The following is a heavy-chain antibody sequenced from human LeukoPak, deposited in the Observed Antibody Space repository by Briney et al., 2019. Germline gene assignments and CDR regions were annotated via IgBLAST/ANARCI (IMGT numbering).Heavy chain of an antibody. D-gene: IGHD5-24*01. CDR3: ARGRDGYSDY. CDR2: INSDGIST. J-gene: IGHJ4*02. Sequence: GGSLRLSCAASGFTFSSYWMHWVRQAPGKGLVWVSCINSDGISTSYPDSVKGRFTISRDNAKNTLYLQMNSLRAEDTAVYYCARGRDGYSDYWGQGTLVTVSS. V-gene: IGHV3-74*01. CDR1: GFTFSSYW.